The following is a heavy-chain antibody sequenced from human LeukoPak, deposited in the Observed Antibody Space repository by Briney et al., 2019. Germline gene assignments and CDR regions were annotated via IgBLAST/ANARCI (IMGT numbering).Heavy chain of an antibody. CDR3: ARVEEERYCSSTSCFKPNWFDP. J-gene: IGHJ5*02. CDR2: IYTSGST. CDR1: GGSISSYY. D-gene: IGHD2-2*01. Sequence: PSETLSLTCTVSGGSISSYYWSWIRQPAGKGLEWIGRIYTSGSTNYNPSLKSRVTMSVDTSKNQFSLKLSSVTAADTAVYYCARVEEERYCSSTSCFKPNWFDPWGQGTLVTVSS. V-gene: IGHV4-4*07.